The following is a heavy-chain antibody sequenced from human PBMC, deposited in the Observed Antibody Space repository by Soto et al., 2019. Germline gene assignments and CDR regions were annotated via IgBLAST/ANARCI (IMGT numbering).Heavy chain of an antibody. D-gene: IGHD3-22*01. V-gene: IGHV3-21*01. CDR2: ISSSSSYI. Sequence: GVSLRLSCAASGFTFSSYSMNWVRQAPGKGLEWVSSISSSSSYIYYADSVKGRFTISRDNAKNSLYLQMNSLRAEDTAVYYCAREYYYDSSGYYRPLDFDYWGQGTLVTVSS. CDR3: AREYYYDSSGYYRPLDFDY. J-gene: IGHJ4*02. CDR1: GFTFSSYS.